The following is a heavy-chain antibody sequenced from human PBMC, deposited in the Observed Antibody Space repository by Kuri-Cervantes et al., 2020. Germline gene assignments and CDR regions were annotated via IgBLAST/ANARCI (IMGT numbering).Heavy chain of an antibody. CDR3: ARVGYSYATYGMDV. CDR2: INHSGST. CDR1: GGSFSGYY. Sequence: SETLSLTCVVYGGSFSGYYWSWIRQPPGKGLEWIGEINHSGSTNYNPSLKSRVTISVDTSKNQFSLKLSSVTAADTAVYYCARVGYSYATYGMDVWGQGTTVTVSS. V-gene: IGHV4-34*01. D-gene: IGHD5-18*01. J-gene: IGHJ6*02.